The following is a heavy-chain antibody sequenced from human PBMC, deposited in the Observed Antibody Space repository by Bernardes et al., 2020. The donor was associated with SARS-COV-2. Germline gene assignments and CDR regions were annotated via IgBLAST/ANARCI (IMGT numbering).Heavy chain of an antibody. CDR2: ISSGGDTI. CDR3: AGGWRWNSFDY. V-gene: IGHV3-48*01. CDR1: RFNFTTYR. D-gene: IGHD2-21*01. J-gene: IGHJ4*02. Sequence: GGSLRLSCVGSRFNFTTYRMSWVRQAPGKGLEWLLFISSGGDTIHDADSVRGRFTVSRNDAKNSVYLQMNSLRAEDTVVYYCAGGWRWNSFDYWGQGALVTVSS.